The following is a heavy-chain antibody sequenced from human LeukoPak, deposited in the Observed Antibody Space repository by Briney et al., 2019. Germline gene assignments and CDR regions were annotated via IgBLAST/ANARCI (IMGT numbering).Heavy chain of an antibody. CDR2: IYYSGST. CDR3: ARTTHYDFWSGPNAEYFQH. J-gene: IGHJ1*01. V-gene: IGHV4-30-4*08. D-gene: IGHD3-3*01. CDR1: GYSISSDYY. Sequence: QPSETLSLTCAASGYSISSDYYWSWIRQPPGKGLEWIGYIYYSGSTYYNPSLKSRVTISVDTSKNQFSLKLSSVTAADTAVYYCARTTHYDFWSGPNAEYFQHWGQGTLVTVSS.